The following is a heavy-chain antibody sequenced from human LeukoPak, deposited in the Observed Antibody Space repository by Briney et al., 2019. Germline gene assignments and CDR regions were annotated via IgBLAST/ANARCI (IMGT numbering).Heavy chain of an antibody. CDR3: AKDVGTTYGDYVIY. D-gene: IGHD4-17*01. V-gene: IGHV3-30*18. Sequence: PGGSLRLSCAASGFTFSSYGMHWVRQAPGKGLEWVAVISYDGSNKYYADSVKGRFTISRDNSKNTLYLQMNSLRAEDTAVYYCAKDVGTTYGDYVIYWGQGTLVTVSS. CDR1: GFTFSSYG. J-gene: IGHJ4*02. CDR2: ISYDGSNK.